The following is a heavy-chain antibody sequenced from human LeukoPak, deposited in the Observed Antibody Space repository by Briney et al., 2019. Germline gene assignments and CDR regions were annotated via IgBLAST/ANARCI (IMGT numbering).Heavy chain of an antibody. J-gene: IGHJ6*03. Sequence: PSETLSLTCAVYGGSFSGYHWTWIRQSPGKGLEWIGNINPSGSTYYNPSLKSRLTISVDTSKNQFSLKLRSVTAADTAVYYCARGRHDITMIVVVMTSVSYYLDVWGKGATVTVS. D-gene: IGHD3-22*01. CDR3: ARGRHDITMIVVVMTSVSYYLDV. V-gene: IGHV4-34*01. CDR1: GGSFSGYH. CDR2: INPSGST.